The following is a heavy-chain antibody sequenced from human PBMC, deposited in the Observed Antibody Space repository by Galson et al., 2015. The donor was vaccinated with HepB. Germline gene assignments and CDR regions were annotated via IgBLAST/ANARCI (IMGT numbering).Heavy chain of an antibody. CDR3: VRADFGVAIPYTTFDF. V-gene: IGHV3-11*04. CDR1: GFTFSDYY. Sequence: SLRLSCAASGFTFSDYYMSWIRQAPGKGLEWLSYISSSGRYIYYADSLQGRFTISRDNAKSSLYLQMNSLRAEDTAMYYCVRADFGVAIPYTTFDFWGQGALVTVSS. CDR2: ISSSGRYI. D-gene: IGHD3-3*01. J-gene: IGHJ4*02.